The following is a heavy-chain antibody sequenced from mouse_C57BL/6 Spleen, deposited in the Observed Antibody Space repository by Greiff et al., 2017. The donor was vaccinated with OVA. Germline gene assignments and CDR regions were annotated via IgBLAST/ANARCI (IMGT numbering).Heavy chain of an antibody. CDR1: GFNIKDYY. CDR3: FYYGSRGDFDY. CDR2: IDPEDGDT. J-gene: IGHJ2*01. D-gene: IGHD1-1*01. V-gene: IGHV14-1*01. Sequence: EVKLMESGAELVRPGASVKLSCTASGFNIKDYYMHWVKQRPEQGLEWIGRIDPEDGDTEYAPKFQGKATMTADTSSNTAYLQLSSLTSEDTAVYYCFYYGSRGDFDYWGQGTTLTVSS.